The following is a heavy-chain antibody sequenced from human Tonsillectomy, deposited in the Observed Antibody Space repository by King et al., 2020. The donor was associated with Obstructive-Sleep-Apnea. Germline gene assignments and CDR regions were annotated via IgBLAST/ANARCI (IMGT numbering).Heavy chain of an antibody. D-gene: IGHD6-13*01. Sequence: QLQESGPGLVKPSETLSLNCTVSGGSISSYYWSWIRQPPGKGLEWIGYIYYSGSTNYNPSLKSRVTISVDTSKNQFSLKLSSVTAADTAVYYCARIPGYSSSWYYFDYWGQGTLVTVSS. J-gene: IGHJ4*02. CDR1: GGSISSYY. V-gene: IGHV4-59*01. CDR2: IYYSGST. CDR3: ARIPGYSSSWYYFDY.